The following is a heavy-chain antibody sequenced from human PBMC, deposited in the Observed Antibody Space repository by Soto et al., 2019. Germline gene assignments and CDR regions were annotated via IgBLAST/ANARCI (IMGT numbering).Heavy chain of an antibody. V-gene: IGHV1-69*13. J-gene: IGHJ5*02. D-gene: IGHD2-15*01. CDR1: GATFCSYA. CDR3: ARGLGICSGGSRYSVQKWFDP. CDR2: IITISGTA. Sequence: SSVKVSCKASGATFCSYAISWAPQAPGQGREWMGGIITISGTANYADKVQGRVTISADESTSTAYMELSRMSCEDTAVYYCARGLGICSGGSRYSVQKWFDPRGKITLVTIS.